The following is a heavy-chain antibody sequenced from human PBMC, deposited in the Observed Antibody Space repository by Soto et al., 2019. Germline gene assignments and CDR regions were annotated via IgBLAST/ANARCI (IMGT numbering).Heavy chain of an antibody. CDR2: IDPSDSYT. CDR1: GYSFAIYW. CDR3: ARQAAAGRAAFDY. D-gene: IGHD6-13*01. Sequence: PGESRKISCKGSGYSFAIYWISWVRQMPGKGLEWMGRIDPSDSYTNYSPSFQGHVTVSADKSISTAYLQWNSLKASDTAMYYCARQAAAGRAAFDYWGLGTLVTVSS. J-gene: IGHJ4*02. V-gene: IGHV5-10-1*01.